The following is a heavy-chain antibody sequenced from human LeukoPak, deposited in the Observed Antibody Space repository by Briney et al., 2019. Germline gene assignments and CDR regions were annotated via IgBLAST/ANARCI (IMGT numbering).Heavy chain of an antibody. J-gene: IGHJ5*02. V-gene: IGHV1-18*01. CDR1: GSTFTSYG. D-gene: IGHD2-2*01. Sequence: GASVKVSCKASGSTFTSYGISWVRQAPGPGLEWMGWISAYNGNTNYAQQLQGRVTMTTDTSTSTAYMELRSLRSDDTAVYYCARGRVCSSTSCFNWFDPWGQGTLVTVSS. CDR2: ISAYNGNT. CDR3: ARGRVCSSTSCFNWFDP.